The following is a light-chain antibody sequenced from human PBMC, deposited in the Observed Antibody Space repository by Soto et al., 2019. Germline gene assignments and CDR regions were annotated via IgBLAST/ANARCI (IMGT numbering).Light chain of an antibody. CDR3: QQYNSYSVT. CDR1: QSISSW. V-gene: IGKV1-5*01. J-gene: IGKJ1*01. CDR2: DAS. Sequence: DIQMTQSPPTLSASVGDRVTITCRASQSISSWLAWFQQKPGKAPKLLIYDASNLQSGVPSRFSGSGSGTEFTLTISSLQPDDFATDYCQQYNSYSVTFGQGTKVEIK.